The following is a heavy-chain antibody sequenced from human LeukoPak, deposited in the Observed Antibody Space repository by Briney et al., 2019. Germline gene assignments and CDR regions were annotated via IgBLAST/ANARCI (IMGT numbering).Heavy chain of an antibody. D-gene: IGHD3-3*01. Sequence: SVKVSCKASGDTFSSYAISWVRQAPGQGLEWMGRIIPIFGTANYAQKFQGRVTITTDESTSTAYMELSSLRSEDTAVYYCARENYDFWRGPLDYWGQGTLVTVSS. CDR1: GDTFSSYA. CDR3: ARENYDFWRGPLDY. V-gene: IGHV1-69*05. CDR2: IIPIFGTA. J-gene: IGHJ4*02.